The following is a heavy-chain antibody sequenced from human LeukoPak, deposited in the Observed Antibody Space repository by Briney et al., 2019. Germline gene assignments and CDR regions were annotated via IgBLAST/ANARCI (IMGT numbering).Heavy chain of an antibody. CDR2: IYYTGST. J-gene: IGHJ6*03. CDR3: ARWYCVSNTCYHMDV. D-gene: IGHD2-2*01. Sequence: SETLSLTCTVSGGSLNSYYWSWLRQPPGEGLEWIGYIYYTGSTKYNPSLKSRVTMSVDTSKNQLSLKVSSVTAADTAVYYCARWYCVSNTCYHMDVWGKGTTVTVSS. V-gene: IGHV4-59*13. CDR1: GGSLNSYY.